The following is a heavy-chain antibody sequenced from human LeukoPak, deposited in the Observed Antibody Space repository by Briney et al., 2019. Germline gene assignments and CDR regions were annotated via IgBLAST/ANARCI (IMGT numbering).Heavy chain of an antibody. J-gene: IGHJ4*02. CDR1: GFTFSSYW. V-gene: IGHV3-74*01. CDR3: ATPGSIAVAGTIDY. CDR2: INSDGSST. Sequence: SGGSLRLSCAASGFTFSSYWMHWVRQAPGKGLVWVSRINSDGSSTSYADSVKGRFTISRDNAKNTLYLQMNSLRAEDTAVYYCATPGSIAVAGTIDYWGQGTLVTVSS. D-gene: IGHD6-19*01.